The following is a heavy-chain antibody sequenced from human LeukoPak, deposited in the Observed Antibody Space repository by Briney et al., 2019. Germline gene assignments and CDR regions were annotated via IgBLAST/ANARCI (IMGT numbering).Heavy chain of an antibody. CDR2: MRGDGET. Sequence: GGSLRLSCAASGFTFNNYAMSWVRQAPARGLEWVSSMRGDGETFYADSVKGRFTLSRDDSRTTVYLQMNKLRAEDTAVYYCAKAIWVSNADAVCWGQGTLVTVSS. CDR1: GFTFNNYA. J-gene: IGHJ4*02. CDR3: AKAIWVSNADAVC. V-gene: IGHV3-23*01. D-gene: IGHD3-16*01.